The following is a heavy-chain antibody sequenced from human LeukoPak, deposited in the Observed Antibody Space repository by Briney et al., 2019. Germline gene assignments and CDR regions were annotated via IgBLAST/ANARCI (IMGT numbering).Heavy chain of an antibody. J-gene: IGHJ4*02. Sequence: SDTLSLTCTVSGGSISSYYWSWIRQPAGKGLEWIGRIYTSGSTNYNPSLKSRVTISVDKSKNQFSRKLSSVTAADTAVYYCAREQIAAAGIVDYWGQGTLVTVSS. CDR2: IYTSGST. D-gene: IGHD6-13*01. V-gene: IGHV4-4*07. CDR3: AREQIAAAGIVDY. CDR1: GGSISSYY.